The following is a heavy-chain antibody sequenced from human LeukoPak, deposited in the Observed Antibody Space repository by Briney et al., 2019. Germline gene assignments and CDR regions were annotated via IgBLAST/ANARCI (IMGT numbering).Heavy chain of an antibody. CDR2: ASHDEVGK. D-gene: IGHD4-17*01. CDR3: AKDRGYGEHEPFES. J-gene: IGHJ4*02. Sequence: GGSLRLSCVGFGFTFSDYAIHWVRQAPGKGLEWVAVASHDEVGKQFADSVKGRFTLSRDNSRDSVHLQMNRLRDEDTGVYYCAKDRGYGEHEPFESWGQGSLVAVSS. CDR1: GFTFSDYA. V-gene: IGHV3-30*18.